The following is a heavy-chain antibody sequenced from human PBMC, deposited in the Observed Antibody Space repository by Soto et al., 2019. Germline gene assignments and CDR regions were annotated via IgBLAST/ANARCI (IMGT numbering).Heavy chain of an antibody. D-gene: IGHD2-15*01. V-gene: IGHV1-18*04. J-gene: IGHJ6*02. CDR1: GYTFISYA. Sequence: ASLKVSCKAPGYTFISYAISWIRQAPGQGLEWMGWISAYNDNTNYAQKFQDRLTMTTDTSTSTAYMELRSLRSDDTAVYYCARPEGSHYYGMDVWGQGTTVTVSS. CDR2: ISAYNDNT. CDR3: ARPEGSHYYGMDV.